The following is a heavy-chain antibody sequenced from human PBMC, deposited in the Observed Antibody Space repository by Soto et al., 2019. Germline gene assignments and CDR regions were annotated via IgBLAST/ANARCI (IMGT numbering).Heavy chain of an antibody. CDR2: IRSKANSYAT. J-gene: IGHJ6*02. V-gene: IGHV3-73*02. Sequence: EVQLVESGGGLVQPGGSLKLSCAASGFTFSGSAMHWVRQASGKGLEWVGRIRSKANSYATAYAASVKGRFTISRDDSKNTAYLQMNSLKTEDTAVYYCTRLYVGAAGTYYYYYGMDVWGQGTTVTVSS. CDR3: TRLYVGAAGTYYYYYGMDV. CDR1: GFTFSGSA. D-gene: IGHD6-25*01.